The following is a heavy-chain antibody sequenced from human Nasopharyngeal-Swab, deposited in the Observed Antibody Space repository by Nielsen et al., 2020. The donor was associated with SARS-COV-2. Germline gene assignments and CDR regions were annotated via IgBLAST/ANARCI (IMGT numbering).Heavy chain of an antibody. Sequence: SETLSLTCALSGDSVTSYYCGWIRQPPGKGLEWIGSMYHSGHTYHNLSLKSRVTISVDTSKNQVSLNLTSVTAADTAVYYCARHISDVDFPMVPWFVPVSKGTLVTVSS. CDR1: GDSVTSYY. V-gene: IGHV4-38-2*01. CDR3: ARHISDVDFPMVPWFVP. D-gene: IGHD3-10*01. J-gene: IGHJ5*02. CDR2: MYHSGHT.